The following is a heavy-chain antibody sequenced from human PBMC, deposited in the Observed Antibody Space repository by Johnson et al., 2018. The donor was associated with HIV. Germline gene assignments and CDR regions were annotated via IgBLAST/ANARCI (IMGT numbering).Heavy chain of an antibody. Sequence: QVQLVESGGGVVQPGGSLRLSCAASGFTFINYAMHWFRQAPGKGLEWVAVISYDGSNKYYADSVKGRFTISRDNSKNTLYLQMNSLRAEDTAVYYCAREYSSLSQGAFDIWGQGTMVTVSS. D-gene: IGHD6-6*01. CDR2: ISYDGSNK. J-gene: IGHJ3*02. V-gene: IGHV3-30*04. CDR1: GFTFINYA. CDR3: AREYSSLSQGAFDI.